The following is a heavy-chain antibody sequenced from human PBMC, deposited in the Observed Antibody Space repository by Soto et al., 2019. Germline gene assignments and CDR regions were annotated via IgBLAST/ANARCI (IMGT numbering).Heavy chain of an antibody. V-gene: IGHV1-69*02. CDR1: GGTFSSYT. CDR2: IIPIIDMT. D-gene: IGHD5-12*01. CDR3: ARAMDIVAPPGSWFDP. Sequence: QVQLVQSGAEVKKPGSSVKVSCKASGGTFSSYTISWVRQAPGQGLEWMGRIIPIIDMTDYAQKFQGRGKITADKSTRTDYMELSSLRSEDTAVYYCARAMDIVAPPGSWFDPWGQGTLVTVSS. J-gene: IGHJ5*02.